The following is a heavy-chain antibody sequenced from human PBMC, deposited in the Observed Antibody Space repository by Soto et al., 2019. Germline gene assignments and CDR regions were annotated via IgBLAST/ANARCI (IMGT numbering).Heavy chain of an antibody. V-gene: IGHV3-9*01. CDR1: GFTFDDYA. D-gene: IGHD2-2*01. J-gene: IGHJ6*02. CDR3: AKVRRVVPAANRGGMDV. Sequence: PGGSLRLSCAASGFTFDDYAMHWVRQAPGKGLEWVSGISWNSGSIGYADSVKGRFTISRDNAKNSLYLQMNGLRAEDTALYYCAKVRRVVPAANRGGMDVWGQGTTVTVSS. CDR2: ISWNSGSI.